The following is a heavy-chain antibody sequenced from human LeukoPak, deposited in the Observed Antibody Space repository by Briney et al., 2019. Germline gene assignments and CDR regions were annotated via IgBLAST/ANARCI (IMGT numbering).Heavy chain of an antibody. V-gene: IGHV4-59*12. D-gene: IGHD2-15*01. CDR3: ASWLGYCSGGSCYTPSRNAFDI. CDR2: IYYSGST. Sequence: SETLSLTCTVSGGSISSYYWSWIRQPPGKGLEWIGYIYYSGSTNYNPSLKSRVTISVDTSKNQFSLKLSSVTAADTAVYYCASWLGYCSGGSCYTPSRNAFDIWGQGTMVTVSS. CDR1: GGSISSYY. J-gene: IGHJ3*02.